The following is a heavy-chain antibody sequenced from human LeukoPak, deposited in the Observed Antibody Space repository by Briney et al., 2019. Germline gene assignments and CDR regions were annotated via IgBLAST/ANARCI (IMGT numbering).Heavy chain of an antibody. CDR1: GYTFTSYG. CDR2: ISANNGNT. V-gene: IGHV1-18*04. Sequence: GASVKLSCKASGYTFTSYGMSWVRQAPGQGLEWMGWISANNGNTNYAQKLQGRVTMTTDTSTSTAYMELRSLRSDDTAVYYCARSPPGYSSGWYYDYWGQGTLVTVSS. CDR3: ARSPPGYSSGWYYDY. J-gene: IGHJ4*02. D-gene: IGHD6-19*01.